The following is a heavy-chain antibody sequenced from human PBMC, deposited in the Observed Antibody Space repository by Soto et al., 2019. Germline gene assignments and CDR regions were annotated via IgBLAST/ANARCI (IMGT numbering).Heavy chain of an antibody. Sequence: GGSLRLSSAASGFTFISDSMYWVRQAPGKGLEWVSSISSSSSYIYYADSVKGRFTISRDNAKNSLYLQMNSLRAEDTAVYYCARQYCSSTSCYLYYWGQGTLVTVS. CDR1: GFTFISDS. V-gene: IGHV3-21*01. D-gene: IGHD2-2*01. J-gene: IGHJ4*01. CDR2: ISSSSSYI. CDR3: ARQYCSSTSCYLYY.